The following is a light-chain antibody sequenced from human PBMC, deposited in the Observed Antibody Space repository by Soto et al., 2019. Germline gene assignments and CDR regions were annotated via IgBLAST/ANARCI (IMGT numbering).Light chain of an antibody. V-gene: IGKV3-11*01. Sequence: EIVLTQSPATLSLSPGERATLSCRASQSVSRHLAWYQQKPGQAPRLLIYDASNRATGIPARFSGSGSGTDFTLTISSLEPEDFAVYYCQQRNNWPLLTFGGGTKLEIK. J-gene: IGKJ4*01. CDR1: QSVSRH. CDR2: DAS. CDR3: QQRNNWPLLT.